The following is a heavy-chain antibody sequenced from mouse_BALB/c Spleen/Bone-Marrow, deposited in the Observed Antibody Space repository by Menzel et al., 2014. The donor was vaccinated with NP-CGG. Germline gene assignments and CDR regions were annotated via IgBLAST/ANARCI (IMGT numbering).Heavy chain of an antibody. Sequence: VHLHQSGAELVRPGSSVKISCESSGYVFSTYWINWVKQRPGPGRAWLGQIYPGGDAPDYNGKFKDKATLTADKSSNTASMQLSSLTSEDPAAHSQPPGAISIDYWGQGTTLTVSS. D-gene: IGHD3-1*01. CDR2: IYPGGDAP. CDR3: PPGAISIDY. J-gene: IGHJ2*01. V-gene: IGHV1-80*01. CDR1: GYVFSTYW.